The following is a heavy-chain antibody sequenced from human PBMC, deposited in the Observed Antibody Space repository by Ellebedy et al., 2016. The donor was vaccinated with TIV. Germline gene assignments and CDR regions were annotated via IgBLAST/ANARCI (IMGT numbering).Heavy chain of an antibody. J-gene: IGHJ4*02. CDR3: ARGAPYSSGWYYFDV. Sequence: PGGSLRLSCTASGLTFSTYSMNWVRQAPGKGLEWVSCISSSGTYIFYADSVKGRFTISRDNAKNSLYLQINSLRADDTAVYYCARGAPYSSGWYYFDVWGQGTLVSVSS. CDR1: GLTFSTYS. CDR2: ISSSGTYI. D-gene: IGHD6-19*01. V-gene: IGHV3-21*01.